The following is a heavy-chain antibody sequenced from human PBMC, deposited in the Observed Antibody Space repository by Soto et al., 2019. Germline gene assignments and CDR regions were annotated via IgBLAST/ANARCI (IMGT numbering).Heavy chain of an antibody. CDR3: ARVVVGSRLSLDY. V-gene: IGHV1-69*01. D-gene: IGHD1-26*01. Sequence: QVQLVQSGAEVKKPGSSVTVYCKASGGTFSSYTISWVRQAPGQGLEWMAGISPIFGTPIYAQKFQDRVTITADDSTMTAYMEMNRLTSEDTTVYYCARVVVGSRLSLDYWGQGSLVTISS. J-gene: IGHJ4*02. CDR1: GGTFSSYT. CDR2: ISPIFGTP.